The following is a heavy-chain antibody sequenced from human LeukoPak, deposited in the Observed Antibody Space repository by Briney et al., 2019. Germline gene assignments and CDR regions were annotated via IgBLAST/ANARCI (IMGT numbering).Heavy chain of an antibody. CDR1: GGTFSSYA. CDR3: ARNSGSGYYYYYMDV. J-gene: IGHJ6*03. D-gene: IGHD3-10*01. V-gene: IGHV1-69*05. CDR2: IIPIFGTA. Sequence: GSSVKVSCKASGGTFSSYAIIWVRQAPGQGLEWMGGIIPIFGTANYAQKFQGRVTITTDESTSTAYMELSSLRSEDTAVYYCARNSGSGYYYYYMDVWGKGTTVTVSS.